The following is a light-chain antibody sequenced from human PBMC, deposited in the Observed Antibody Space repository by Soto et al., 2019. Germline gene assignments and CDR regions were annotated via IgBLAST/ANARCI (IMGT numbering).Light chain of an antibody. CDR3: LQDYSLPLT. V-gene: IGKV3-20*01. CDR2: GAS. J-gene: IGKJ4*01. CDR1: ESVSDNY. Sequence: EIVLTQSPGTLSLSPWERATLSCRASESVSDNYLAWYQQRSGQAPRLVIYGASSRASAVPDRFSGSGSGADFTLTISSLQPEDFAVYYCLQDYSLPLTFGGGTKVDIK.